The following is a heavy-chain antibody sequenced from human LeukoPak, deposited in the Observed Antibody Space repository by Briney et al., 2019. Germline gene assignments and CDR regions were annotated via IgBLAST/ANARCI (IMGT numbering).Heavy chain of an antibody. CDR2: INHSGST. J-gene: IGHJ1*01. D-gene: IGHD3-22*01. CDR1: GGSFSGYY. CDR3: ARDTYYYDSSGPTLQH. V-gene: IGHV4-34*01. Sequence: SETLSLTCAVYGGSFSGYYWSWIRQPPGKGLKWIGEINHSGSTNYNPSLKSRVTISVDTSKNQFSLKLSSVTAADTAVYYCARDTYYYDSSGPTLQHWGQGTLVTVSS.